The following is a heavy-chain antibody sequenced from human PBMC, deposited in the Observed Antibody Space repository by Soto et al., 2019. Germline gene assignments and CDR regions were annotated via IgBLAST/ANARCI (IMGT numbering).Heavy chain of an antibody. CDR2: LNGSGGST. J-gene: IGHJ4*02. CDR1: GFTFSNYA. Sequence: GGSLRLSCAASGFTFSNYAMTWVRQAPGKGLEWVSGLNGSGGSTSSADSVKGRFAISRDNSKNTLYLQMNSLRAEDTAVYYCATYNYDILTGYVDYWGQGTLVTVSS. CDR3: ATYNYDILTGYVDY. D-gene: IGHD3-9*01. V-gene: IGHV3-23*01.